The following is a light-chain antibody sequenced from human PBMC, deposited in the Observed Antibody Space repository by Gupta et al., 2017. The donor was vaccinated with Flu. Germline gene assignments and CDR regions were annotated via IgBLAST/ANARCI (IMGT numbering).Light chain of an antibody. Sequence: TITISCSGSSSNIGSNYLYWYQHLPGTAPILLIYTNDQRPSGIPDRFSGSKSGTSGSLAISGLRAEDEADYFCAARDDNLDGWVFGGGTKLTVL. CDR2: TND. V-gene: IGLV1-47*01. CDR3: AARDDNLDGWV. CDR1: SSNIGSNY. J-gene: IGLJ3*02.